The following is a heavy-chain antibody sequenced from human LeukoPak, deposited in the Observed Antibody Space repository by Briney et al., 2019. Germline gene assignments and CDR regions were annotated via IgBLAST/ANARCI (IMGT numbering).Heavy chain of an antibody. CDR2: IYYSGST. CDR3: AREGGHDAFDI. V-gene: IGHV4-59*01. D-gene: IGHD2-15*01. J-gene: IGHJ3*02. CDR1: GGSISSYY. Sequence: SETLSLTCTVSGGSISSYYWSWIRQPPGKGLEWIGYIYYSGSTNYNPSLKSRVTISVDTSKNQFSLKLSSVTAADTAVYYCAREGGHDAFDIWGQGTMVTVSS.